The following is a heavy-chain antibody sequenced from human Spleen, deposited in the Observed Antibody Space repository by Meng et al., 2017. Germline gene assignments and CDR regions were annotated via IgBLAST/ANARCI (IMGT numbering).Heavy chain of an antibody. D-gene: IGHD3-22*01. CDR1: GYTFTSYG. V-gene: IGHV1-8*02. Sequence: ASVKVSCKASGYTFTSYGISWVRQATGQGLEWMGWMNPNSGNTGYAQKFQGRVTMTRNTSISTAYMELSSLRSEDTAVYYCARAAYYYDSSGYASWFDPWGQGTLVTVSS. CDR2: MNPNSGNT. J-gene: IGHJ5*02. CDR3: ARAAYYYDSSGYASWFDP.